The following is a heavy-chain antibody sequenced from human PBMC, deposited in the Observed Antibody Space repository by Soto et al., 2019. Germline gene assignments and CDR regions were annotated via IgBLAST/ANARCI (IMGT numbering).Heavy chain of an antibody. D-gene: IGHD2-15*01. V-gene: IGHV4-34*01. CDR1: GGSFSGYY. CDR3: ARSVDIVSKFDP. Sequence: SETLSLTCAVYGGSFSGYYWSWIRQPPGKGLERIGEINHSGSTNYNPSLKSRVTISVDTSKNQFSLKLSSVTAADTAVYYCARSVDIVSKFDPWGQGTLVTVSS. J-gene: IGHJ5*02. CDR2: INHSGST.